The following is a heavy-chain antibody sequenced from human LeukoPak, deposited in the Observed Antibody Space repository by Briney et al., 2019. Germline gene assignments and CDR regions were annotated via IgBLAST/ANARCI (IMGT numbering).Heavy chain of an antibody. CDR1: GGSFSGYY. V-gene: IGHV4-34*01. CDR2: INHSGST. Sequence: PSETLSLTCAVYGGSFSGYYWSWIRQPPGKGLEWIGEINHSGSTNYNPSLKSRVTISVDTAKNQFSLKLTSVTAADTAVYYCARLVGSSWYREVLRGRDYWGQGTLVTVSS. J-gene: IGHJ4*02. CDR3: ARLVGSSWYREVLRGRDY. D-gene: IGHD6-13*01.